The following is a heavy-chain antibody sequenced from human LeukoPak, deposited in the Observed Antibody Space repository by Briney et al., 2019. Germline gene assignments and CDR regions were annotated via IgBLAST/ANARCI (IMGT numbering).Heavy chain of an antibody. V-gene: IGHV4-59*01. CDR3: ARASRITMVRPLGMDV. D-gene: IGHD3-10*01. CDR2: IYYSGST. J-gene: IGHJ6*02. CDR1: AVSISSYY. Sequence: PSETLSLTWTVAAVSISSYYWSWIRQPPGKGLEWVGYIYYSGSTNYNPSLKSRVTISVDTSTNQFSLKLSSVTAADTAVYYCARASRITMVRPLGMDVWGQGTTVTVSS.